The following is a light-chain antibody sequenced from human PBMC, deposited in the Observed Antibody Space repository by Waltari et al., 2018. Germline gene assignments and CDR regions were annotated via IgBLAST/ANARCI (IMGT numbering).Light chain of an antibody. CDR1: QYISSW. CDR2: KAS. Sequence: DIQMTQSPSTLSASVGARVTITCRARQYISSWLAWYQQKPGKAPKLLIYKASILESGVPSRFSGSESGTEFTLTISSLQPDDFATYYCQQYNTYPLTFGQGTRLEI. V-gene: IGKV1-5*03. CDR3: QQYNTYPLT. J-gene: IGKJ5*01.